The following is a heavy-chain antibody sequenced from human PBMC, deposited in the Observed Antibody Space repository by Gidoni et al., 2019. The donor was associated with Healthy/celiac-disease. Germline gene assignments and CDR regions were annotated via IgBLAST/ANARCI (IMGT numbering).Heavy chain of an antibody. D-gene: IGHD5-12*01. V-gene: IGHV3-74*01. Sequence: EVQLVESGGGLVQPGGSLRLPCAASGFTFSSYWRHWVRQGPGKGLVWVSRINSDGSSTSYADSVKCRFTISRDNAKNTLYLHRNSLRAEDTAVYYCATHTVAPLYFDYWGQGTLVTVSS. J-gene: IGHJ4*02. CDR1: GFTFSSYW. CDR3: ATHTVAPLYFDY. CDR2: INSDGSST.